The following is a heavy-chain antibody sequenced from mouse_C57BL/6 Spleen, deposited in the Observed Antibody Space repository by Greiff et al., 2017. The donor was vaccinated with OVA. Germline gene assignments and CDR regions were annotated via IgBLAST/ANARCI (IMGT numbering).Heavy chain of an antibody. D-gene: IGHD6-1*01. V-gene: IGHV1-55*01. CDR1: GYTFTSYW. J-gene: IGHJ2*01. CDR2: IYPGSGST. Sequence: QVQLQQPGAELVKPGASVKMSCKASGYTFTSYWINWVKQRPGQGLEWIGVIYPGSGSTNYNEKFKSKATLTVDPATSTAYMQLSILTSEDSAVYYCARGGSYDVYFDYWGQGTMLTVSS. CDR3: ARGGSYDVYFDY.